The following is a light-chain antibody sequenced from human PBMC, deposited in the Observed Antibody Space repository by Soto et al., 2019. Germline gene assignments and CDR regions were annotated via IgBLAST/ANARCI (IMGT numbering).Light chain of an antibody. Sequence: AIRMTQSPSSLSASTGDRVTITCRASQGISSYLAWYQQKPGKAPKLLIYAASTLQSGVPSRFSGSGSGTDLTLTISCLQSEDFATYYCQQYYSYPLTFGGGTKVDI. J-gene: IGKJ4*01. V-gene: IGKV1-8*01. CDR3: QQYYSYPLT. CDR1: QGISSY. CDR2: AAS.